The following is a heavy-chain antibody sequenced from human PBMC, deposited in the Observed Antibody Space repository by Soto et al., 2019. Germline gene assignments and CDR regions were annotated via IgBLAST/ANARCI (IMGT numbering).Heavy chain of an antibody. Sequence: EVQLAESGGGMVQPGGSLRLSCVASGFTFSSYDMHWVRQAPGKGLEYVSSISSNGGTTYYGNSVKGIFTISRDDSKNTLYLKMVSLRAEDMAVYYCVRRVSVNYDSWGQGTLVTVSS. J-gene: IGHJ5*01. D-gene: IGHD1-7*01. CDR2: ISSNGGTT. CDR1: GFTFSSYD. CDR3: VRRVSVNYDS. V-gene: IGHV3-64*01.